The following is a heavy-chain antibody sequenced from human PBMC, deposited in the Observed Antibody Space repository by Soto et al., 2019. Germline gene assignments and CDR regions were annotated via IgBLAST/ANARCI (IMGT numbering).Heavy chain of an antibody. V-gene: IGHV4-59*01. D-gene: IGHD6-19*01. CDR3: ARGRQWLDD. CDR1: GGSISGYY. CDR2: VYYSGST. Sequence: QVQLQESGPGLVKPSETLSLTCTVSGGSISGYYWSWIRQPPGKGLEWIGYVYYSGSTNYNPSLKTQVTISVDTSKNQFSLELNSVTAADTAVYYCARGRQWLDDWGQGTLVTVSS. J-gene: IGHJ4*02.